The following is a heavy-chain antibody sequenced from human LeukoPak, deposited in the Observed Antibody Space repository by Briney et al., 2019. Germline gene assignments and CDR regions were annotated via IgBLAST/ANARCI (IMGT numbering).Heavy chain of an antibody. CDR2: ISYDGSNK. D-gene: IGHD6-19*01. CDR3: ARDVFDSSGLGWFDP. Sequence: GGSLRLSCAASGFTFSSYAMHWVRQAPGKGLEWVAVISYDGSNKYYADSVKGRFTISRDNSKNTLYLQMNSLRAEDTAVYYCARDVFDSSGLGWFDPWGQGTLVTVSS. J-gene: IGHJ5*02. V-gene: IGHV3-30-3*01. CDR1: GFTFSSYA.